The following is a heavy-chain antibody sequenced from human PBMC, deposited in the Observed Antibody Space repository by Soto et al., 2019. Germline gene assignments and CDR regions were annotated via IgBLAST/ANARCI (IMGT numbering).Heavy chain of an antibody. J-gene: IGHJ6*02. D-gene: IGHD3-10*01. CDR1: GGSFSGYY. CDR2: INHSGST. Sequence: SETLSLTCAVYGGSFSGYYWSWIRQPPGKGLEWIGEINHSGSTNYNPSLKSRVTISVDTSKHQFSLKLSSVTAADTAVYYCARAVGMVRGISYYYSYGMDVWGQGTTVTVSS. V-gene: IGHV4-34*01. CDR3: ARAVGMVRGISYYYSYGMDV.